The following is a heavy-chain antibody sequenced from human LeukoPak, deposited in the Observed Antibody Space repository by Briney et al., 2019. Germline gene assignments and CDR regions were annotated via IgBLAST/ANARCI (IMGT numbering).Heavy chain of an antibody. CDR2: ITSSDSSV. V-gene: IGHV3-11*04. CDR1: GFTFSDYF. D-gene: IGHD6-13*01. Sequence: GGSLRLSCAASGFTFSDYFVSWIRQAPGKGLEWVSYITSSDSSVYYADSVQGRFTISRDNAKNSLYLQMNSLRAEDTAVYYCARRLPIAGGSSHAFNVWGQGTMVTVSS. J-gene: IGHJ3*01. CDR3: ARRLPIAGGSSHAFNV.